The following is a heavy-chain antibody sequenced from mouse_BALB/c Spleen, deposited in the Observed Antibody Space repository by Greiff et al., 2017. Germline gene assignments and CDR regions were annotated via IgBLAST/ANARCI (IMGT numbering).Heavy chain of an antibody. Sequence: EVQLVESGPDLVKPSQSLSLTCTVTGYSITSGYSWHWIRQFPGNKLEWMGYIHYSGSTNYNPSLKSRISITRDTSKNQFFLQLNSVTTEDTATYYCARFEGLRRGYYYAMDYWGQGTSVTVSS. CDR1: GYSITSGYS. CDR2: IHYSGST. V-gene: IGHV3-1*02. J-gene: IGHJ4*01. D-gene: IGHD2-4*01. CDR3: ARFEGLRRGYYYAMDY.